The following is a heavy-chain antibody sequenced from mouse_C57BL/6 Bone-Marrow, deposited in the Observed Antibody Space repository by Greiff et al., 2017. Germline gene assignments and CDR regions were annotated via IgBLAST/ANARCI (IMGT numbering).Heavy chain of an antibody. Sequence: ESGTVLARPGASVKMSCKTSGYTFTSYWMHWVKQRPGQGLEWIGPIYPGNSDTSYNQKFKGKAKLAAVTSASTAYMELGSLTNEDSAVYDCTRYYYGSSYYAMDYWGQGTSVTVSS. CDR1: GYTFTSYW. V-gene: IGHV1-5*01. CDR2: IYPGNSDT. J-gene: IGHJ4*01. D-gene: IGHD1-1*01. CDR3: TRYYYGSSYYAMDY.